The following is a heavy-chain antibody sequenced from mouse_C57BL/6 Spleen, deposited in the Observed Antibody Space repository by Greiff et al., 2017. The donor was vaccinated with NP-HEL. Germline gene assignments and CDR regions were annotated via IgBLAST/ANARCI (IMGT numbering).Heavy chain of an antibody. CDR1: GFTFSSYA. Sequence: EVKLVESGGGLVKPGGSLKLSCAASGFTFSSYAMSWVRQTPEKRLEWVATISDGGSYTYYPDNVKGRFTISRDNAKNNLYLQMSHLKSEDTAMYYCARETYYSNYNWYFDVWGTGTTVTVSS. V-gene: IGHV5-4*01. CDR3: ARETYYSNYNWYFDV. J-gene: IGHJ1*03. CDR2: ISDGGSYT. D-gene: IGHD2-5*01.